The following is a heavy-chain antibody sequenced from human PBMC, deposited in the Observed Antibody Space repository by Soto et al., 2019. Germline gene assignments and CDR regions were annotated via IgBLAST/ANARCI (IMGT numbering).Heavy chain of an antibody. CDR1: GFTFSSYA. CDR2: ISGSGGST. V-gene: IGHV3-23*01. J-gene: IGHJ3*02. Sequence: PGGSLRLSCAASGFTFSSYAMSWVRQAPGKGLEWVSAISGSGGSTYYADSVKGRFTISRDNSKNTLYLQMNSLRAEDTAVYYCANFHKYSSSWYWENAFDIWGQGTMVTVSS. CDR3: ANFHKYSSSWYWENAFDI. D-gene: IGHD6-13*01.